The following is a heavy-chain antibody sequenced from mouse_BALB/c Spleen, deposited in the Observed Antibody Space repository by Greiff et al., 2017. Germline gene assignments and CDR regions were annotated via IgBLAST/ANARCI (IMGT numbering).Heavy chain of an antibody. CDR1: GFTFSSYY. Sequence: EVMLVESGGGLVKLGGSLKLSCAASGFTFSSYYMSWVRQTPEKRLELVAAINSNGGSTYYPDTVKGRFTISRDNAKNTLYLQMSSLKSEDTALYYCAREDSSGFFAYWGQGTLVTVSA. V-gene: IGHV5-6-2*01. CDR3: AREDSSGFFAY. CDR2: INSNGGST. J-gene: IGHJ3*01. D-gene: IGHD3-2*01.